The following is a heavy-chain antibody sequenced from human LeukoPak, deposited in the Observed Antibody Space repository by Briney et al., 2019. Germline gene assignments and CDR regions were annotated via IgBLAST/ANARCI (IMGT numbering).Heavy chain of an antibody. CDR3: ARDISHSSSWNWFDP. J-gene: IGHJ5*02. Sequence: SETLSLTCTVSGYSISSGYYWGWIRQPPGKGLEWIGYIYYSGSTNYNPSLKSRVTISVDTSKNQFSLKLSSVTAADTAVYYCARDISHSSSWNWFDPWGQGTLVTVSS. D-gene: IGHD6-13*01. CDR1: GYSISSGYY. CDR2: IYYSGST. V-gene: IGHV4-61*01.